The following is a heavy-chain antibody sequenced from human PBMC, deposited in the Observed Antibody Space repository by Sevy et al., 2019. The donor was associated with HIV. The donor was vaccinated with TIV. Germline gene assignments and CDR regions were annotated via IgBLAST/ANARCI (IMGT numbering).Heavy chain of an antibody. CDR3: ARDPRMYGDYLLAYFDS. D-gene: IGHD2-8*01. J-gene: IGHJ4*02. CDR2: IGYDGSNK. Sequence: GGSPRLSCAASGFTPSTYGMHWVRQAPGKGLEWVAVIGYDGSNKYYADSVKGRFTISRDNSKNKLFLQMDSLRAEDTAVYYCARDPRMYGDYLLAYFDSWGQGTLVTVSS. CDR1: GFTPSTYG. V-gene: IGHV3-33*01.